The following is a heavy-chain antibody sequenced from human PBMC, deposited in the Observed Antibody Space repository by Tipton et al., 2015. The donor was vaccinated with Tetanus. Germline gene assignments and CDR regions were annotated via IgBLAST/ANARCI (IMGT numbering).Heavy chain of an antibody. CDR2: VSSSGAT. J-gene: IGHJ4*02. CDR3: VRANYELFKKGPFDF. Sequence: GLVKPSETLSLICTVSGGSMNSYYWSWIRQPPGKGLEWLAYVSSSGATNSDYFLKSRITVSRDTSKNQFSLRLASVTAADTAVYYCVRANYELFKKGPFDFWGPGSLVIVSS. D-gene: IGHD3-3*01. CDR1: GGSMNSYY. V-gene: IGHV4-59*01.